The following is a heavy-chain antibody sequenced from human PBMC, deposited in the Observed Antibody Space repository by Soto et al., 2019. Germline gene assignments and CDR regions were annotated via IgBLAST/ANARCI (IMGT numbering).Heavy chain of an antibody. CDR3: ARVRYYDSSGYLPLDY. J-gene: IGHJ4*02. D-gene: IGHD3-22*01. V-gene: IGHV3-30-3*01. CDR2: ISYDGGNE. CDR1: GFTFSSYT. Sequence: GGSLRLSCAASGFTFSSYTVHWVRQAPGKGLEWVAFISYDGGNEYYADSVKGRFTISRDNSKNTLYLQMNSLRAEDTAVYYCARVRYYDSSGYLPLDYWGQGTLVTVSS.